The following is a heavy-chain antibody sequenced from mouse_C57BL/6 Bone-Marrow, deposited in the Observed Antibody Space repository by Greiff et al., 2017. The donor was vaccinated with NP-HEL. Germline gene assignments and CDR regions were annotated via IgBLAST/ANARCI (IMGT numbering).Heavy chain of an antibody. Sequence: QVQLKESGAELVRPGASVKLSCKASGYTFTSYGISWVKQRPGQGLEWIGNIYPSSGNTYYNEKFKGKATLTADKSSSTAYMELRSLTSEDADVYFCASRNLWFAYWGRGTLVTVSA. CDR2: IYPSSGNT. V-gene: IGHV1-81*01. J-gene: IGHJ3*01. CDR1: GYTFTSYG. CDR3: ASRNLWFAY. D-gene: IGHD2-1*01.